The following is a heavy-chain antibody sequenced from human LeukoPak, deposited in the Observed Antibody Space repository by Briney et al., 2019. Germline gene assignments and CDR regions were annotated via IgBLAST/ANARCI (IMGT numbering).Heavy chain of an antibody. Sequence: KTSETLSLTCTVSGGSFSTYYWSWIRQPAGKGLEWIGHIYTTGTTDYNPSLKSRVTIAVDTSKNQFSLKLNSVTAADTAVYCCARESYYDSSGYSHDAFDIWGQGTMVTVSS. D-gene: IGHD3-22*01. CDR1: GGSFSTYY. J-gene: IGHJ3*02. CDR2: IYTTGTT. CDR3: ARESYYDSSGYSHDAFDI. V-gene: IGHV4-4*07.